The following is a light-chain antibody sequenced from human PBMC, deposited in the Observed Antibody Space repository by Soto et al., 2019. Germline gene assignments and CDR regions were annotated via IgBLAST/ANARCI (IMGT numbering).Light chain of an antibody. CDR3: QSYESSRGGYV. CDR1: SSNIGAAYS. CDR2: GDT. J-gene: IGLJ1*01. Sequence: QSVLTQPPSVSGAPGQRVTTSCTRSSSNIGAAYSVHWYQQLPGTAPRLLIFGDTSRPSGVPDRFSASESGTSASLVITGLQAEDEADYYCQSYESSRGGYVFGTGTKVTVL. V-gene: IGLV1-40*01.